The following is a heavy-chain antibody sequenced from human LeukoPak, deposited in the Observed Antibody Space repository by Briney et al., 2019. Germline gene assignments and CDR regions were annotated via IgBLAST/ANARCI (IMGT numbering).Heavy chain of an antibody. Sequence: GGSLRLSCAASGFTFSSYAMSWVRQAPGKGLEWVSAISGSGGSTYYADSVKGRFSISRDNSKNTLYLQMNSLRAEDKAVYYCANESEDLVATIKPHIEWDYWGQGNLVNVSS. CDR3: ANESEDLVATIKPHIEWDY. J-gene: IGHJ4*02. V-gene: IGHV3-23*01. D-gene: IGHD5-12*01. CDR1: GFTFSSYA. CDR2: ISGSGGST.